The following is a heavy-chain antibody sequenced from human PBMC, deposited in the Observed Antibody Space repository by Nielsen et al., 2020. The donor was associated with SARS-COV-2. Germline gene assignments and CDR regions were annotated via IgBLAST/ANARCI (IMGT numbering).Heavy chain of an antibody. Sequence: ASVKVSCKASGYTFTTYGVSWVRQAPGQGLQWMGRINPNTGDALYSQMLQGRVTLTRDTSIATVFMEWKWLRFDDTAVYFCATGFDYWGQGTQITVS. CDR1: GYTFTTYG. V-gene: IGHV1-2*06. J-gene: IGHJ4*02. CDR3: ATGFDY. CDR2: INPNTGDA.